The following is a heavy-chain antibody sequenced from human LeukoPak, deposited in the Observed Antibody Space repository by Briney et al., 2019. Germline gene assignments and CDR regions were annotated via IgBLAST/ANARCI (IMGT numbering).Heavy chain of an antibody. Sequence: SETLSLTCAVYGGSFSGYYWSWIRQPPGKGLEWIGEINHSGSTNYIPSLKSRVTISLDTSRNQVSLRVSSVTAADTAVYYCARRSMYSTSSGLTPWGQGTLVIVSS. D-gene: IGHD6-6*01. CDR2: INHSGST. J-gene: IGHJ4*02. CDR3: ARRSMYSTSSGLTP. CDR1: GGSFSGYY. V-gene: IGHV4-34*01.